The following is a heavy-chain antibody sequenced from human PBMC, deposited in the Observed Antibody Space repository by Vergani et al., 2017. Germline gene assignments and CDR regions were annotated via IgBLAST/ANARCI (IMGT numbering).Heavy chain of an antibody. CDR3: AGRQGNWNDGYYFDS. J-gene: IGHJ4*02. Sequence: EVQLVQSGAEVKKPGDSLKISCKGSGYSFPSYWIAWVRQMPGKGLEWMGIIYPSDSDTTYSPSFQGLITISADKSITTAYLQWSSLKASDTAIYYCAGRQGNWNDGYYFDSWGQGTLVTVSS. V-gene: IGHV5-51*03. D-gene: IGHD1-20*01. CDR2: IYPSDSDT. CDR1: GYSFPSYW.